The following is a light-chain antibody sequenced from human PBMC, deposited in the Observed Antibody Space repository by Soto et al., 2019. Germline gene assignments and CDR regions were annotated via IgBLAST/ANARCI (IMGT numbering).Light chain of an antibody. CDR2: GAS. J-gene: IGKJ1*01. CDR3: QQYNNWPWT. Sequence: EIVMTQSPATLSVSPGARAPLSCRASQSVSDNLAWYQQRPGQSPRLLIYGASSRANGVPARFSGSGSGTDFTLTISSLQSEDFAVYYCQQYNNWPWTFGQGTKVDIK. CDR1: QSVSDN. V-gene: IGKV3-15*01.